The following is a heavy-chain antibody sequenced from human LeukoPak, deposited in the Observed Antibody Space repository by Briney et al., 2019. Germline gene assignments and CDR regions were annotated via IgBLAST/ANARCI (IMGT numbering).Heavy chain of an antibody. Sequence: AGGSLRLSCAAPGFTFDDYAIHWVRQAPGKGLEWVSGISRYSGNIGYADSVKGRFTISRDNAKNSLYLQMNSLRAEDTAVYYCARDFSDTDWFDPWGQGTLVTVSS. CDR3: ARDFSDTDWFDP. D-gene: IGHD5-18*01. CDR1: GFTFDDYA. V-gene: IGHV3-9*01. CDR2: ISRYSGNI. J-gene: IGHJ5*02.